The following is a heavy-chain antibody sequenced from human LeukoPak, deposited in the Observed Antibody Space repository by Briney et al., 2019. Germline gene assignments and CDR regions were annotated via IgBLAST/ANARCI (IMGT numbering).Heavy chain of an antibody. Sequence: GGSLRLSCAASGFTFSRYGMHWVHQAPGKGLEWVAVVSFEGSNKYYADSVKGRFTISRDNSKNTLSLQMNSLRAEDTAVYYCAKDMGYYYGSGSYPPENDYWGQGTLVTVSS. D-gene: IGHD3-10*01. V-gene: IGHV3-30*18. J-gene: IGHJ4*02. CDR1: GFTFSRYG. CDR3: AKDMGYYYGSGSYPPENDY. CDR2: VSFEGSNK.